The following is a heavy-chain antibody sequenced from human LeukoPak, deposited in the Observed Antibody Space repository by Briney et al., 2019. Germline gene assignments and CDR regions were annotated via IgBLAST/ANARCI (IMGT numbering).Heavy chain of an antibody. Sequence: SGTLSLTCAVSGGSISSSNWWSWVRPPPGKGLEWIGEMYHSGSANYNPSLKSRATISVDKSKNQFSLKLSSVTAADTAVYYCARHRSGWLQSSFDYWGQGTLVTVSS. CDR2: MYHSGSA. V-gene: IGHV4-4*02. D-gene: IGHD5-24*01. CDR3: ARHRSGWLQSSFDY. CDR1: GGSISSSNW. J-gene: IGHJ4*02.